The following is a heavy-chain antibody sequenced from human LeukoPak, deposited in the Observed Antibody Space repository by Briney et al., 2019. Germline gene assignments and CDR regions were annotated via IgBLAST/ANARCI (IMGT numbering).Heavy chain of an antibody. CDR1: GFTFSSYS. D-gene: IGHD1-26*01. Sequence: GGSLRLSCAASGFTFSSYSMNWVRQAPGKGLEWVSSISSSSSYIYYADSVKGRFTISRDNAKNSLYLQMNSQRAEDTAVYYCARSGIVGATIDYWGQGTLVTVSS. CDR2: ISSSSSYI. CDR3: ARSGIVGATIDY. J-gene: IGHJ4*02. V-gene: IGHV3-21*01.